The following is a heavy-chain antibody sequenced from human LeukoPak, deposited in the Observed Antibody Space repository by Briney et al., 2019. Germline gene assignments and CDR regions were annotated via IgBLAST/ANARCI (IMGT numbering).Heavy chain of an antibody. CDR2: IYYSGST. J-gene: IGHJ6*02. CDR3: AREAMSGYYYYGMDV. Sequence: SETLSLTCTVSGGSISSGDYYWSWIRQPPGKGLEWIGYIYYSGSTYYNPSLKSRVTISVDTSKNQFSLRLSSVTAADTAVYYCAREAMSGYYYYGMDVWGQGTTVTVSS. CDR1: GGSISSGDYY. V-gene: IGHV4-30-4*01. D-gene: IGHD5-18*01.